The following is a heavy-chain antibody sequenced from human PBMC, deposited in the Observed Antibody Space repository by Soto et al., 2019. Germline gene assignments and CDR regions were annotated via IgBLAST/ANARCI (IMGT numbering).Heavy chain of an antibody. CDR1: GFTFSSYS. CDR3: ARGLGGFGVGGVIIPGYYGMDV. V-gene: IGHV3-21*01. Sequence: GGSLRLSCAASGFTFSSYSMNWVRQAPGKGLEWVSSISSSSSYIYYADSVKGRFTISRDNAKNSLYLQMNSLRAEDTAVYYCARGLGGFGVGGVIIPGYYGMDVWGQGTTVTVSS. J-gene: IGHJ6*02. CDR2: ISSSSSYI. D-gene: IGHD3-10*01.